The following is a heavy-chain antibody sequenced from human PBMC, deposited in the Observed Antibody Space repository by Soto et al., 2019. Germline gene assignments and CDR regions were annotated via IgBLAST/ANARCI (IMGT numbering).Heavy chain of an antibody. V-gene: IGHV1-69*14. D-gene: IGHD5-12*01. CDR2: IIPIFGTT. Sequence: QVQLVQSGAEVKKPGSSVKVSCKTSGDIFSGYSISWVRQAPGQGLEWMGGIIPIFGTTNYAQRFHGRVTSTLQKSKSKNYIEMYSLKFKDTVVYYCARDLGRGYDAGDYWGQGTL. J-gene: IGHJ4*02. CDR1: GDIFSGYS. CDR3: ARDLGRGYDAGDY.